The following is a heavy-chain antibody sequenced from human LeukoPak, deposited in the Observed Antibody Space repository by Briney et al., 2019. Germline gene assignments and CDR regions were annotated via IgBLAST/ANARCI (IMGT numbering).Heavy chain of an antibody. CDR1: GASISSDYYY. CDR2: IYVTGNT. CDR3: ARVFLGYCASTCSALHFDP. Sequence: PSETLSLTCTVSGASISSDYYYWSWIRPPPGKGLEWIGSIYVTGNTYYNPSLKSRLTISVDTSKNQFSLRMNSVTAADTAVYYCARVFLGYCASTCSALHFDPWGQGTLVTVSS. D-gene: IGHD2-2*01. J-gene: IGHJ5*02. V-gene: IGHV4-31*03.